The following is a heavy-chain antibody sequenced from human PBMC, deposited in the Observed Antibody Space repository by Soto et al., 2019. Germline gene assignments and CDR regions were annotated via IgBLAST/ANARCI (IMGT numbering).Heavy chain of an antibody. D-gene: IGHD5-18*01. V-gene: IGHV1-69*13. J-gene: IGHJ6*02. Sequence: SVKVSCKASGGSFTYTLSWARQAPGQGLEWMGGIIPIFGTTNYAQKFQGRITMTADESTKTAYMELSTLRSEDTAVYYCARLHSHGTYGMDVWGQGTTVTVSS. CDR1: GGSFTYT. CDR2: IIPIFGTT. CDR3: ARLHSHGTYGMDV.